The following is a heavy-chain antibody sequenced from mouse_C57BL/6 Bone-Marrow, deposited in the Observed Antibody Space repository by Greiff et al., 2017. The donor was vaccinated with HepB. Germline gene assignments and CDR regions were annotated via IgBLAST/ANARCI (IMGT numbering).Heavy chain of an antibody. V-gene: IGHV5-16*01. CDR3: ARVDYWYFDV. CDR1: GFTFSDYY. J-gene: IGHJ1*03. Sequence: EVMLVESEGGLVQPGSSMKLSCTASGFTFSDYYMAWVRQVPEKGLEWVANINYDGSSTYYLDSLKSRFIISRDNAKNILYLQMSSLKSEDTATYYCARVDYWYFDVWGTGTTVTVSS. CDR2: INYDGSST.